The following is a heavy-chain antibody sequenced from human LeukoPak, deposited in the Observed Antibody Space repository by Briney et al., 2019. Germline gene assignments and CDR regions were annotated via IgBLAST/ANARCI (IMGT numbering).Heavy chain of an antibody. CDR2: IYSGGST. V-gene: IGHV3-53*04. Sequence: GGSLRLSCAASGFTVSSNYMSWVRQAPGKGLEWVSVIYSGGSTYYADSVKGRFTISRHNSKNTLYLQMNSLRAEDTAVYYCARGEYYYDSSGSSFDYWGQGTLVTVSS. CDR1: GFTVSSNY. D-gene: IGHD3-22*01. J-gene: IGHJ4*02. CDR3: ARGEYYYDSSGSSFDY.